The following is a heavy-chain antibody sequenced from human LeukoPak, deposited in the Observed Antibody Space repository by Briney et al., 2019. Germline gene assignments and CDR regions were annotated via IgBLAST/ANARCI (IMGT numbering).Heavy chain of an antibody. V-gene: IGHV3-30*02. CDR3: AKTPSSGWYNPWGY. D-gene: IGHD6-19*01. Sequence: GGFLRLSCAASGFTFSSYGMHWVRQAPGKGLGWVAFIRYDGSNKYYADSVKGRFTISRDNSKNTLYLQMNSLRAEDTAVYYCAKTPSSGWYNPWGYWGQGTLVTVSS. CDR1: GFTFSSYG. CDR2: IRYDGSNK. J-gene: IGHJ4*02.